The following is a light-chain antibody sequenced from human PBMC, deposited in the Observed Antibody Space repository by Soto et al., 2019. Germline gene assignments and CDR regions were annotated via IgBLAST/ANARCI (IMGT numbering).Light chain of an antibody. CDR3: QQYGSSPLT. CDR1: QSVSNDY. Sequence: EIVLTQSPGTLSLPPGERATLSCRASQSVSNDYLAWYQQKPGQAPRLLIYGASSRATDIPDRFSGRGSGTDFTLSVASLEPEDFAVYYCQQYGSSPLTFGQGTTVEIK. CDR2: GAS. V-gene: IGKV3-20*01. J-gene: IGKJ1*01.